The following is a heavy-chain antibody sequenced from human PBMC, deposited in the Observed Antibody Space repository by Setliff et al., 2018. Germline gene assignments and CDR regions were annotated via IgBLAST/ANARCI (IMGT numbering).Heavy chain of an antibody. CDR3: ASRATYYNFWSGYYLY. CDR1: GYSISSGNY. J-gene: IGHJ4*02. D-gene: IGHD3-3*01. V-gene: IGHV4-38-2*01. CDR2: IYYSGST. Sequence: KASETLSLTCAVSGYSISSGNYWGWIRQPPGKGLEWIGSIYYSGSTYYNPSLKSRVTISVDTSKNQFSLKLSSVTAADTAVYYCASRATYYNFWSGYYLYWGQGTLVTVSS.